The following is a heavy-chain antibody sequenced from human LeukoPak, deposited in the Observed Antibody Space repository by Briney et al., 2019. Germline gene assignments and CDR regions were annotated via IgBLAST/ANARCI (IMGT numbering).Heavy chain of an antibody. CDR1: GFTFSTYW. J-gene: IGHJ4*02. CDR3: ARDVVGSPDY. D-gene: IGHD1-26*01. V-gene: IGHV3-7*01. CDR2: IKGDDSAR. Sequence: GGSLRLSCAASGFTFSTYWMAWVRQAPWKGLEWVANIKGDDSARHQADSVKGRFTISRDNAQNSVYLQMSSLRGEDTAIYYCARDVVGSPDYWGQGTLVTVSS.